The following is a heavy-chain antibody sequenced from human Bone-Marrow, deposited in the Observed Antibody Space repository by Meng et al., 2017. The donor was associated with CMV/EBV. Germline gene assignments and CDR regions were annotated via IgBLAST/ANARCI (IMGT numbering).Heavy chain of an antibody. Sequence: ASVKVSCKASGYTFTGYYMHWVRQAPGQGLEWMGWINPNSGGTNYAQKFQGRVTMTRDTSISTAYMELSRLRSDDTAVYYCARVDPYGGNPCYYYGMDVWGQGTTVTVSS. CDR1: GYTFTGYY. J-gene: IGHJ6*02. CDR3: ARVDPYGGNPCYYYGMDV. D-gene: IGHD4/OR15-4a*01. CDR2: INPNSGGT. V-gene: IGHV1-2*02.